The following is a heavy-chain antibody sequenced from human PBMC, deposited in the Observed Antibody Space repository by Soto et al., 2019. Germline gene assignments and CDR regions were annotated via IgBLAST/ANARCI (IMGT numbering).Heavy chain of an antibody. D-gene: IGHD3-9*01. V-gene: IGHV4-59*01. CDR2: IYYSGST. CDR1: GGSISSYY. Sequence: SETLSLTCTVSGGSISSYYWSWIRQPPGKGLEWIGYIYYSGSTNYNPSLKSRVTISVDTSKNQFSLKLSSVTAADTAVYYCARVNYDILTGPTYYYMDVWGKGTTVTVSS. J-gene: IGHJ6*03. CDR3: ARVNYDILTGPTYYYMDV.